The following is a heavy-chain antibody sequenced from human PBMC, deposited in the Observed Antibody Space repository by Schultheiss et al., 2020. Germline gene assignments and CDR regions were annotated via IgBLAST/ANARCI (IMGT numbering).Heavy chain of an antibody. Sequence: GGSLRLSCAASGFTFSDYYMSWIRQAPGKGLEWVSYISSSGSTIYYADSVKGRFTISRDNAKNSLYLQMNSLRAEDTAVYYCAKSDSGSYYPSFYWGQGTMVTVSS. D-gene: IGHD1-26*01. J-gene: IGHJ3*01. V-gene: IGHV3-11*01. CDR2: ISSSGSTI. CDR1: GFTFSDYY. CDR3: AKSDSGSYYPSFY.